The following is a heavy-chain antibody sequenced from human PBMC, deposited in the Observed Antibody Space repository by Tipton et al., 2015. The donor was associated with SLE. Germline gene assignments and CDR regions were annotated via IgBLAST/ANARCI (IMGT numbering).Heavy chain of an antibody. Sequence: SLRLSCAASGFTFSSYAMHWVRQAPGKGLEWVAVISYDGSNKYYADSVKGRFTIPRDNSKNTLYLQMNSLRAEDTAVYYCATELLWFGEFWGQGTLVTVSS. D-gene: IGHD3-10*01. CDR1: GFTFSSYA. CDR3: ATELLWFGEF. V-gene: IGHV3-30*04. J-gene: IGHJ4*02. CDR2: ISYDGSNK.